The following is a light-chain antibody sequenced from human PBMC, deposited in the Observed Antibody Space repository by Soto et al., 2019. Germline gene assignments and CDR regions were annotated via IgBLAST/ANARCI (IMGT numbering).Light chain of an antibody. V-gene: IGKV1-5*01. CDR3: LQHNSYPLT. J-gene: IGKJ4*01. CDR1: QSISSW. Sequence: DIRMTQSPSTLSASVGDRVTITCRASQSISSWLSWYQQKPGKAPKLLIYDASSLESGVPSRFSGSGSGTEFTLTISSLQPEDFATYYCLQHNSYPLTFGGGTKVDIK. CDR2: DAS.